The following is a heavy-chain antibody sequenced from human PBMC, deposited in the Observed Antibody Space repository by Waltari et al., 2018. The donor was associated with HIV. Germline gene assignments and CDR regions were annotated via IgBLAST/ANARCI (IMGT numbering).Heavy chain of an antibody. CDR1: GFSFSSYG. V-gene: IGHV3-30*18. CDR3: AKDYFVVVTAAGPFDP. D-gene: IGHD2-21*02. CDR2: ISYDGSNK. J-gene: IGHJ5*02. Sequence: QVKLVESGGGVVQPGRSLRLSCAATGFSFSSYGMHWVRQAPGKWLECVAVISYDGSNKYYADSVKGRFTISRDNSKNTLYLQMNSLRAEDTAVYYCAKDYFVVVTAAGPFDPWGQGTLVTISS.